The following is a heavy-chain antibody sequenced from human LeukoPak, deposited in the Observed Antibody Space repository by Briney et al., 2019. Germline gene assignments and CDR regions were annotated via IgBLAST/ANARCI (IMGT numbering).Heavy chain of an antibody. V-gene: IGHV3-13*04. J-gene: IGHJ5*02. CDR2: IVTAGDT. Sequence: GESLRLSCAASGFSFSNYDMYWVRHGTGKGLEWVSSIVTAGDTYYPGSVKGRFATSRENYKNSLCLEINSLRAVYTAVYYCARGGGSGCWYSFDPWGQGTLVTVSS. CDR1: GFSFSNYD. CDR3: ARGGGSGCWYSFDP. D-gene: IGHD6-19*01.